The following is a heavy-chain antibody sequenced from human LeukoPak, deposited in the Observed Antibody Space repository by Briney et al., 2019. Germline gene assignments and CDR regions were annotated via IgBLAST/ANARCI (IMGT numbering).Heavy chain of an antibody. J-gene: IGHJ6*03. CDR2: ISAYNGNT. CDR1: GYTFTSYG. D-gene: IGHD3-9*01. CDR3: ARDLDGRYYDILTGSYYYYYMDV. V-gene: IGHV1-18*01. Sequence: ASVKVSCKASGYTFTSYGISWVRQAPGQGLEWMGWISAYNGNTNYAQKLQGRVTMTTDTSTSTAYMELRSLRSDDTAVYYCARDLDGRYYDILTGSYYYYYMDVWGKGTTVTISS.